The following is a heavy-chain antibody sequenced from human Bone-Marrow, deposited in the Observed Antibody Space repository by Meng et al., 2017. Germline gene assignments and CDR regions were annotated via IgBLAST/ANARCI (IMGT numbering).Heavy chain of an antibody. V-gene: IGHV1-46*01. D-gene: IGHD3-3*01. CDR1: GGTFSSYA. J-gene: IGHJ4*02. CDR2: INPSGGST. CDR3: ARGEQGYDFWSGYY. Sequence: ASVKVSCKASGGTFSSYAISWVRQAPGQGLEWMGIINPSGGSTSYAQKFQGRVTMTRDTSTSTVYMELSSLRSEDTAVYYCARGEQGYDFWSGYYWGQGTLVTVSS.